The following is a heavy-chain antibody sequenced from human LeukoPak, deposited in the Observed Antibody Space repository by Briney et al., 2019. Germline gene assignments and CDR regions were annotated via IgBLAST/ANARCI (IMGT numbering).Heavy chain of an antibody. D-gene: IGHD5-18*01. V-gene: IGHV3-7*01. CDR3: ATHRGYSYGTAEDFDY. CDR1: GFTFSHYW. J-gene: IGHJ4*02. Sequence: GGSLRLSCAASGFTFSHYWMSWVRQAPGKGLEWVANIKKDGSEKYYVDSVKGGFTISRENAKNSLYLQMNTLRAEDTALYYCATHRGYSYGTAEDFDYWGQGTLVTVSS. CDR2: IKKDGSEK.